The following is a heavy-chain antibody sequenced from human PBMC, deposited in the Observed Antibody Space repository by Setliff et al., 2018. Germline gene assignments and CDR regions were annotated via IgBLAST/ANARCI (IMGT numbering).Heavy chain of an antibody. CDR1: GFTFSSYA. Sequence: TGGSLRLSCAASGFTFSSYAMHWVRQAPGKGLEWVAVISYDGSNKYYADSVKGRFTISRDNSKNTLYLQMNSLRAEDTAVYYCAKDPTSRYYNFWSGYFTDDYYYYYGMDVWGQGTTVTAP. V-gene: IGHV3-30-3*01. J-gene: IGHJ6*02. CDR3: AKDPTSRYYNFWSGYFTDDYYYYYGMDV. D-gene: IGHD3-3*01. CDR2: ISYDGSNK.